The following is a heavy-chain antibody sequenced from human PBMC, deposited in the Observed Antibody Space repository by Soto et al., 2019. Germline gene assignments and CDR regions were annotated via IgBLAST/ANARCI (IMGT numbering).Heavy chain of an antibody. V-gene: IGHV3-30-3*01. Sequence: QVQLVESGGGVVQPGRSLRLSCAASGFTFSSYAMHWVRQAPGKGLEWVAVISYDGSNKYYADSVKGRFTISRDNSKNKLYLQMNSLRAEDTAVYYCARGPPCHGWYWGQGTLVTVS. CDR1: GFTFSSYA. J-gene: IGHJ4*02. CDR2: ISYDGSNK. CDR3: ARGPPCHGWY. D-gene: IGHD3-10*01.